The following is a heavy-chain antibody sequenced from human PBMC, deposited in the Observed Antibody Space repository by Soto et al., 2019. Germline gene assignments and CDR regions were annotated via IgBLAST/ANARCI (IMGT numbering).Heavy chain of an antibody. CDR3: ARAGGTVADYLKSSNNWFDP. Sequence: VASVKVSCKASGYTFTSYYIHWVRQAPGQGLEWMGIINPSGGSTSYAQKFQGRVTMTRDTSTSTVYMELSSLRSEDTAVYYCARAGGTVADYLKSSNNWFDPWGQGTLVTVSS. D-gene: IGHD2-8*02. CDR1: GYTFTSYY. CDR2: INPSGGST. V-gene: IGHV1-46*01. J-gene: IGHJ5*02.